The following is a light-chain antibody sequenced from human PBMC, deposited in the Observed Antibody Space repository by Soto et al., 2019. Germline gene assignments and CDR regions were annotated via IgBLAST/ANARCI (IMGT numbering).Light chain of an antibody. CDR2: EVT. Sequence: QSALTQPASVSGSPGQSITISCTGSSSDVGTYNLVSWYQQYPGKAPKLIIFEVTRRPSGVSDRFSGSKSDNTASLTISGLQTDDEADYYCCSYAGGTTLVFGGGTKVTVL. CDR3: CSYAGGTTLV. CDR1: SSDVGTYNL. V-gene: IGLV2-23*02. J-gene: IGLJ3*02.